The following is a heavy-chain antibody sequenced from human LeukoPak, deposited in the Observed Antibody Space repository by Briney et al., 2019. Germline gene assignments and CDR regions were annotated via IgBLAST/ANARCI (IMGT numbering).Heavy chain of an antibody. CDR2: ISDGGDST. D-gene: IGHD3-10*01. CDR1: GFTFSNFG. Sequence: GGTLRLSCAASGFTFSNFGISWVRQAPGKGLEWVSAISDGGDSTYYADSVKGRFTVSRDNSKNTLYLQMNSLRAEDTAVYYCAKTAASLLRFGAHWFDPWGQGTLVTVSS. J-gene: IGHJ5*02. CDR3: AKTAASLLRFGAHWFDP. V-gene: IGHV3-23*01.